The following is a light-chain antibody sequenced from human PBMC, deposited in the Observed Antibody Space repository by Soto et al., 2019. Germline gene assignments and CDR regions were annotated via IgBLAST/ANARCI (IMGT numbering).Light chain of an antibody. J-gene: IGKJ5*01. CDR3: QQYKNWPP. V-gene: IGKV1-5*03. Sequence: DIRVTQSPPTFSAYLGDIVNMTCRASQTITTWMAWYQQKPGKAPKLLIYKASTLKSGVPSRLSGSGSGTEFTLTISSLQSEDFAVYYCQQYKNWPPFGKGQRREIK. CDR1: QTITTW. CDR2: KAS.